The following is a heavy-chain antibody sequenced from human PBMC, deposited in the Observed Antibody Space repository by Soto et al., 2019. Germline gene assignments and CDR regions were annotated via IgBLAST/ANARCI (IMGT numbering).Heavy chain of an antibody. Sequence: QITLKESGPTLVKPTQTLTLTCTFSGFSLSTRGVGVGWIRQPPGKALEWLALIYWDDDKRYSPSLMGRLTITKDTSKNQVVLTMTNMDPVDTATYYCAHKREYVWFDNWGQGTLVTVSS. D-gene: IGHD3-10*01. CDR2: IYWDDDK. J-gene: IGHJ4*02. CDR3: AHKREYVWFDN. CDR1: GFSLSTRGVG. V-gene: IGHV2-5*02.